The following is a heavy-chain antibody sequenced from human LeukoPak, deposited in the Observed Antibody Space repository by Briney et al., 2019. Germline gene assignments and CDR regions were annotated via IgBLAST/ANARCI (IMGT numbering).Heavy chain of an antibody. D-gene: IGHD3-16*02. CDR3: AKSLGVGGYTRYKGFDQ. CDR1: GFTFNSFA. J-gene: IGHJ4*02. V-gene: IGHV3-23*01. CDR2: ISGSDGSS. Sequence: GGSLRLSCAASGFTFNSFAMNWVRQAPGKGLEWVSSISGSDGSSHYADFVKGRFTISRDNSKNTLHLQMNSLRAEDTAVYYCAKSLGVGGYTRYKGFDQWVQGTLVAVSS.